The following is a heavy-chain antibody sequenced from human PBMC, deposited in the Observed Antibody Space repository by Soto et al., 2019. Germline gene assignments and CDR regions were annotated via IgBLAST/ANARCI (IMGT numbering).Heavy chain of an antibody. J-gene: IGHJ2*01. CDR2: IYYTGST. CDR3: VGHEPSALIPAPGGQFDL. D-gene: IGHD6-13*01. Sequence: QLQLQESGPGLVKPSETLALTCTVSGDSISSSSYYWGWIRQPPGKGLEWIGSIYYTGSTYYNPSLKSRVTMSVDTSKNQFSLKLSSVTAADTAAYYCVGHEPSALIPAPGGQFDLWGRGTLVTVSS. CDR1: GDSISSSSYY. V-gene: IGHV4-39*01.